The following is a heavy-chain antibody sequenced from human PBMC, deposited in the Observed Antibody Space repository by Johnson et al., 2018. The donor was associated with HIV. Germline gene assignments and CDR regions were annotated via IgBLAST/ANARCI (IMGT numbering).Heavy chain of an antibody. CDR2: INSDGSST. CDR3: ANTYYYDSSGYSGAFDL. V-gene: IGHV3-74*01. D-gene: IGHD3-22*01. J-gene: IGHJ3*01. Sequence: VQLVESGGGLVQPGGSLRLSCVASGFTLSSYWIHWVHRAPGKGLVWVSRINSDGSSTSYADSVKGRFTFSRDNAKNTRYLQMNSLRAEDTAVYYCANTYYYDSSGYSGAFDLWGQGAMVTVSS. CDR1: GFTLSSYW.